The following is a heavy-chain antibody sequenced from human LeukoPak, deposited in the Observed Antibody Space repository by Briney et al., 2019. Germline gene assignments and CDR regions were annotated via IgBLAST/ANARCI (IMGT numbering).Heavy chain of an antibody. D-gene: IGHD6-19*01. CDR2: IYHSGST. V-gene: IGHV4-38-2*02. J-gene: IGHJ4*02. CDR1: GYSISSGYY. Sequence: SETLSLTCTVSGYSISSGYYWGWIRQPPGKGLEWIGSIYHSGSTYYNPSLKSRVTISVDTSKNQFSLKLSSVTAADTAVYYCASKVAGFFYFDYWGQGTLVTVSS. CDR3: ASKVAGFFYFDY.